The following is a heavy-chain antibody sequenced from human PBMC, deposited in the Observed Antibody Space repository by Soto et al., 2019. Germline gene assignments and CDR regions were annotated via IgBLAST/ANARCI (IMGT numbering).Heavy chain of an antibody. CDR2: IRSRAYGGTT. CDR1: GFTFGDYA. V-gene: IGHV3-49*03. J-gene: IGHJ4*02. Sequence: PGGSLRLSCTASGFTFGDYAMSWFRQAPGKGLEWVGFIRSRAYGGTTEYAASVKGRFTISRDDSKSIAYLQMNSLKTEDTAVYYCTRDHRYGDFYFDYWGQGTLVTVSS. CDR3: TRDHRYGDFYFDY. D-gene: IGHD4-17*01.